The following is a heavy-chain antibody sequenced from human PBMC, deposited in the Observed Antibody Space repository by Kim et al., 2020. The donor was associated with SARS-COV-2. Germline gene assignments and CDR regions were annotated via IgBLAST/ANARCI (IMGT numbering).Heavy chain of an antibody. CDR3: ARHGLSGGGYTSYYYYGMDD. CDR1: GYSFAEYW. V-gene: IGHV5-51*01. Sequence: GESLKISCRAYGYSFAEYWIGWVRQMPGKGLEWMGMMFPGDSDIRYSPSFQGQVTISDDKSISTAYLQWSSLQASDTAIYYCARHGLSGGGYTSYYYYGMDDWGQGTTVTVSS. J-gene: IGHJ6*02. D-gene: IGHD5-12*01. CDR2: MFPGDSDI.